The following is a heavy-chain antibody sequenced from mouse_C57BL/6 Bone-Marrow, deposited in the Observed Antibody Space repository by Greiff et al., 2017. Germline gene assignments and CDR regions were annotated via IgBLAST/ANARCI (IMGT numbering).Heavy chain of an antibody. J-gene: IGHJ3*01. CDR1: GFTFSSYA. V-gene: IGHV5-4*03. D-gene: IGHD2-4*01. Sequence: EVKVVESGGGLVKPGGSLKLSCAASGFTFSSYAMSWVRQTPEKRLEWVATISDGGSYTYYPDNVKGRFTISRDNAKNNPYLQMSHLKSEDTAMYYCARPRDYDVAWFAYWGQGTLVTVSA. CDR2: ISDGGSYT. CDR3: ARPRDYDVAWFAY.